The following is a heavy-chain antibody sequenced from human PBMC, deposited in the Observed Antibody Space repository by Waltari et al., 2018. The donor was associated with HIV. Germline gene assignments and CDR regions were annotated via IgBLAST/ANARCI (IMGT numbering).Heavy chain of an antibody. CDR3: ATLMVYAPRSHYYGMDV. D-gene: IGHD2-8*01. V-gene: IGHV4-59*01. CDR2: IQYSGSA. J-gene: IGHJ6*02. Sequence: QVQLQESGPGLVRPSETLSLTCTVSGGSIGSYYWSWIRQPPGKELEWIGYIQYSGSANYNPSLKSRVTVSVDTSKHQFSLKLSSVTAADTAVYYCATLMVYAPRSHYYGMDVWGQGTTVIVSS. CDR1: GGSIGSYY.